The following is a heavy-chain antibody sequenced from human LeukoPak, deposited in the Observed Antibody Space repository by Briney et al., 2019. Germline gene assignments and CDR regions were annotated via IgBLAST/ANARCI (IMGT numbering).Heavy chain of an antibody. CDR2: INSDGSST. V-gene: IGHV3-74*01. Sequence: GGSLRLSRAASGFTFSSYWMHWVRQAPGKGLVWVSHINSDGSSTSYADSVKGRFTISRDNAKNTLYLQMNSLRAEDTAVYYCARTYSSGWYYFDYWGQGTLVTVSS. CDR3: ARTYSSGWYYFDY. CDR1: GFTFSSYW. D-gene: IGHD6-19*01. J-gene: IGHJ4*02.